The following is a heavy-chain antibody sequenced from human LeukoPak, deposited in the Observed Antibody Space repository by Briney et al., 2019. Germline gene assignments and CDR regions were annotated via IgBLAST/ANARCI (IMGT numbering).Heavy chain of an antibody. CDR3: AREAGYYDSSGYYVGDAFDI. V-gene: IGHV4-30-2*01. J-gene: IGHJ3*02. D-gene: IGHD3-22*01. CDR2: IYHSGST. CDR1: GGSISSGGYS. Sequence: SQTLSLTCAVSGGSISSGGYSWSWLRQPPGKGLEWIGYIYHSGSTYYNPSLKSRVTISVDRSKNQFSLKLSSVTAADTAVYYCAREAGYYDSSGYYVGDAFDIWGQGTMVTVSS.